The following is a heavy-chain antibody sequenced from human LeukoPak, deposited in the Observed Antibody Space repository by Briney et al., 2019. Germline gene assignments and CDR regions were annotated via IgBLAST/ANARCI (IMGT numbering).Heavy chain of an antibody. D-gene: IGHD2-15*01. CDR1: GFTFSSYW. Sequence: GGSLRLSCAASGFTFSSYWMHWVRQAPGKGLVWVSRINSVGSSTSYADSVKGRFTISRDNAKNTLYLQMNSLRAEDTAVYYCARTTEGYCRGRSCYSYYYYMDVWGKGTTVTVSS. J-gene: IGHJ6*03. CDR2: INSVGSST. V-gene: IGHV3-74*01. CDR3: ARTTEGYCRGRSCYSYYYYMDV.